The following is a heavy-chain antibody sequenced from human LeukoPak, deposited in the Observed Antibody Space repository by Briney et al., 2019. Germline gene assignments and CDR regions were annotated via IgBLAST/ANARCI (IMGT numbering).Heavy chain of an antibody. CDR1: GFTFSSYA. CDR3: AKALPPGYYDSSGSDV. CDR2: ISGSGGST. D-gene: IGHD3-22*01. V-gene: IGHV3-23*01. J-gene: IGHJ6*04. Sequence: PGGSLRLSCTASGFTFSSYAMSWVRQAPGKGLEWVSAISGSGGSTYYADSVKGRFTISRDNSKNTLYLQMNSLRAEDTAVYYCAKALPPGYYDSSGSDVWGKGTTVTVSS.